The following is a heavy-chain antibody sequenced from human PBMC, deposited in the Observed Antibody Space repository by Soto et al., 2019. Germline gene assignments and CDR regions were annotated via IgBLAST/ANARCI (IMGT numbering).Heavy chain of an antibody. CDR2: IYHTGAT. V-gene: IGHV4-30-4*01. J-gene: IGHJ5*02. D-gene: IGHD3-10*01. CDR3: ARGAVVNLVRGVMGGNWFDP. CDR1: GASIISLDYY. Sequence: QVQLQESGPGLVKPSQTLSLTCTVSGASIISLDYYWTWIHQPPGKGLEWIGHIYHTGATYYNPSLESRVVMSVDTSNNQFSLKLSSVTAADTAVFYCARGAVVNLVRGVMGGNWFDPWGQGTLVTVSS.